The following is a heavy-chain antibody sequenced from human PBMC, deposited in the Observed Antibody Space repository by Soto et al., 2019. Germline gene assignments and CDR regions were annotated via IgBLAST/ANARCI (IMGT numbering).Heavy chain of an antibody. D-gene: IGHD1-26*01. Sequence: GGSLRLSCAASGFTFSSYAMSWVRQAPGKGLEWVSAISGSGGSTYYADSVKGRFTISRDNSKNTLYLQMNSLRAEDTAVYYCAKFSGRRVSPYYYYGMDVWGQGTTVTVSS. CDR1: GFTFSSYA. J-gene: IGHJ6*02. V-gene: IGHV3-23*01. CDR3: AKFSGRRVSPYYYYGMDV. CDR2: ISGSGGST.